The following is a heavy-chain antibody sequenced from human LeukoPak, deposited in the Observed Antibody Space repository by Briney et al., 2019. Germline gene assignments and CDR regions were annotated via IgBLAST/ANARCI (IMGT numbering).Heavy chain of an antibody. D-gene: IGHD2-15*01. CDR3: ARTHRVVYNWFDP. Sequence: PSETLSLTCTVSGGSISSSSYYWGWIRQPPGKGLERIGSIYYSGSTYYNPSLKSRVTISVDTSKNQFSLKLSSVTAADTAVYYCARTHRVVYNWFDPWGQGTLVTVSS. CDR1: GGSISSSSYY. J-gene: IGHJ5*02. V-gene: IGHV4-39*01. CDR2: IYYSGST.